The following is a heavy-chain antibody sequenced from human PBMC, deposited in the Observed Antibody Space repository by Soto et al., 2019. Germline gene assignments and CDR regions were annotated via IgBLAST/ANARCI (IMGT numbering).Heavy chain of an antibody. V-gene: IGHV4-30-4*01. CDR3: ARDLLLEDPDYYYGMDV. J-gene: IGHJ6*02. CDR1: GFNISSGDYY. CDR2: IYYSGST. Sequence: SETLSLTSTVSGFNISSGDYYWGWIRQPPGKGLEWIGYIYYSGSTYYNPSLKSRVTISVDTSKNQFSLKLSSVTAADTAVYYCARDLLLEDPDYYYGMDVWGQGTTVTVSS. D-gene: IGHD1-1*01.